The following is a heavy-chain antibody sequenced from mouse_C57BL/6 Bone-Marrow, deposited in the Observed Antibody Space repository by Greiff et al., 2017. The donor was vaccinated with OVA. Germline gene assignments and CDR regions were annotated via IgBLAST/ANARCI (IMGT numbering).Heavy chain of an antibody. V-gene: IGHV5-6*02. CDR3: ARHNWGFDY. CDR2: ISSGGSYT. D-gene: IGHD4-1*01. J-gene: IGHJ2*01. Sequence: VKLVESGGYLVKPGGSLKLSCAASGFTFSSYGMSWVRQTPDKRLEWVATISSGGSYTYYPDSVKGRFTISRDNAKNTLYLQMSSLKSEDTAMYYCARHNWGFDYWGQGTTLTVSS. CDR1: GFTFSSYG.